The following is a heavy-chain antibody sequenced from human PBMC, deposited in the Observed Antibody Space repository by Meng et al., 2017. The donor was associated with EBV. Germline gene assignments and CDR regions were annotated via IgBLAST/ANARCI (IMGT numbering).Heavy chain of an antibody. V-gene: IGHV4-34*01. Sequence: QVPLTQWGAGLLKPSETLSLTCAVYGGSFSGYYWGWIRQPPGKGLEWIGEINHSGSTNYNPSLKSRVTISVDTSKNQCSLKLSSVTAADTAVYYCARGVNLVSWFDYWGQGTLVTVSS. CDR1: GGSFSGYY. D-gene: IGHD6-13*01. J-gene: IGHJ4*02. CDR3: ARGVNLVSWFDY. CDR2: INHSGST.